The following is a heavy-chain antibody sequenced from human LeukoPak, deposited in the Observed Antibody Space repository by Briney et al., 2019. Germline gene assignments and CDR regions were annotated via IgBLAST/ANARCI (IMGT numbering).Heavy chain of an antibody. D-gene: IGHD3-9*01. CDR2: IYHSGST. CDR3: AGPYGILTGTYAPFDY. V-gene: IGHV4-38-2*02. CDR1: GYSISSGYY. J-gene: IGHJ4*02. Sequence: PSETLSLTCTVSGYSISSGYYWGWIRQPPGKGLEWIGSIYHSGSTYYSPSLKSRVTISVDTSKNQFSLKLSSVTAADTAVYYCAGPYGILTGTYAPFDYWGQGTLVTVSS.